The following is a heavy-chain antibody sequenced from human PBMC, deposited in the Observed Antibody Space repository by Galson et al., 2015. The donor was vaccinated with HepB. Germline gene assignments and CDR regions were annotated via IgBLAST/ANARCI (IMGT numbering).Heavy chain of an antibody. CDR2: ISSNGGST. Sequence: SLRLSCAASGFTFSSYAMHWVRQAPGKGLEYASAISSNGGSTYYANSVKGRFTISRDNSKNTLYLQMGSLRAGDMAVYYCAREGDSSGYYYYYFDYWGQGTLVTVSS. CDR1: GFTFSSYA. V-gene: IGHV3-64*01. D-gene: IGHD3-22*01. J-gene: IGHJ4*02. CDR3: AREGDSSGYYYYYFDY.